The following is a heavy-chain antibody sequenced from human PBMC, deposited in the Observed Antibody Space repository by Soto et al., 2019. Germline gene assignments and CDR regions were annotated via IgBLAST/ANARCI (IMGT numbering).Heavy chain of an antibody. CDR1: GFTFSSYA. V-gene: IGHV3-33*03. CDR3: PTAIGKTWLSPLDY. D-gene: IGHD5-12*01. Sequence: QVQLEQSGGGVVQPGGSLRLSCAGSGFTFSSYAMHWGRQAPGKGLEWVAVIWYDGSHIDYAESVKGRFTISRDNSKNTLYRQMSSLTADDTAVYYCPTAIGKTWLSPLDYWGQGTPVTVSS. CDR2: IWYDGSHI. J-gene: IGHJ4*02.